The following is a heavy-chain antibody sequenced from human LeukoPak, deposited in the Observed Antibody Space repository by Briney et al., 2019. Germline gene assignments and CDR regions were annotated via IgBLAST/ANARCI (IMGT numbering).Heavy chain of an antibody. CDR1: GFRFNTYW. J-gene: IGHJ4*02. Sequence: GGSLRLSCAASGFRFNTYWMSWVRQAPGKGLGWVANIKQDGSEKYYVDSVKGRFTISRDNAKNSLYLQMNSLRAEDTAVYYCASGYDYFDYWGQGTLVTVSS. CDR3: ASGYDYFDY. D-gene: IGHD5-12*01. CDR2: IKQDGSEK. V-gene: IGHV3-7*01.